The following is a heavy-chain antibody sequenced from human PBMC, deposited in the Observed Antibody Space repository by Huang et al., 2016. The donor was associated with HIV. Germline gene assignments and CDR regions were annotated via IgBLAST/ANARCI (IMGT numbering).Heavy chain of an antibody. CDR2: ISPSSSVI. D-gene: IGHD6-13*01. J-gene: IGHJ4*02. CDR1: GFSLDSFN. Sequence: EVQLVDSGGGLVKPGGSLRLSCAASGFSLDSFNMFWVRQTPAKGLQWGAVISPSSSVIEYADSVKGRFSISRDNAKISLYLQMNSLRGEDTAVYYCVKDRGQQLSPFDSWGQGTLVTVSS. CDR3: VKDRGQQLSPFDS. V-gene: IGHV3-21*01.